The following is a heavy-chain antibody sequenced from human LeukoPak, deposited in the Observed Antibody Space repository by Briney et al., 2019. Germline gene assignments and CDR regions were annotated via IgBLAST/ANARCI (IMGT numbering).Heavy chain of an antibody. CDR3: ARWITILKAFDI. CDR2: ILYDGSKK. V-gene: IGHV3-30*03. CDR1: GFTFSSYG. Sequence: GRSLRLSCAASGFTFSSYGMHWVRQAPGKGLEWVAVILYDGSKKYYADSVKGRFTISRDNSKNTLYLQMNSLRAEDTAVYYCARWITILKAFDIWGQGTMVTVSS. D-gene: IGHD3-9*01. J-gene: IGHJ3*02.